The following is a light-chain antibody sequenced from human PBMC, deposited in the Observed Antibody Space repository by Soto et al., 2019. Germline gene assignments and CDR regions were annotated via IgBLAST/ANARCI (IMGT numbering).Light chain of an antibody. CDR2: DAS. Sequence: EIFITQSPATLSVSPGEGATLSCRASQSISSNLAWYQQKPGQAPRLVIFDASTRANGIPDRFSGRGSGTDFTLTISSLQSEDSAVYFCQQYNDWPPITFGGGTKVDIK. V-gene: IGKV3-15*01. CDR3: QQYNDWPPIT. CDR1: QSISSN. J-gene: IGKJ4*01.